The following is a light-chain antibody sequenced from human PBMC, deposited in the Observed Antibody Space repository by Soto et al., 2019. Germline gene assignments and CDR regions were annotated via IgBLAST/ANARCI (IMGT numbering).Light chain of an antibody. CDR3: QQLNRYPRG. CDR2: AAS. Sequence: DIQLTQSPSFLSASVGDRVTITCRASQGISSYLAWYQQEPGKAPKLLIYAASTLQSGVPSRFSGSGSGTEFTLTISSLQPEDFATYYCQQLNRYPRGFGGGTKVEIK. CDR1: QGISSY. V-gene: IGKV1-9*01. J-gene: IGKJ4*01.